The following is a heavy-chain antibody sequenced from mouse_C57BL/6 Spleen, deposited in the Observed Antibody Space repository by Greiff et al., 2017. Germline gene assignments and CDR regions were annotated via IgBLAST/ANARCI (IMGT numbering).Heavy chain of an antibody. V-gene: IGHV6-3*01. CDR3: TPYYYGSSYAMDY. D-gene: IGHD1-1*01. Sequence: EVQLVESGGGLVQPGGSMKLSCVASGFTFSNYWMNWVRQSPEKGLEWVAQIRLKSDNYATHYAESAKGRFTISRDDSKSSVYLQMNNLRAEDTGIYYCTPYYYGSSYAMDYWGQGTSVTVSS. CDR2: IRLKSDNYAT. J-gene: IGHJ4*01. CDR1: GFTFSNYW.